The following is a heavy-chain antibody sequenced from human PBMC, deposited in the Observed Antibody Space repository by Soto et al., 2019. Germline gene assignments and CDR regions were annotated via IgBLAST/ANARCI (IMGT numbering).Heavy chain of an antibody. CDR3: ARTAKSFYYYYGMDV. J-gene: IGHJ6*02. CDR2: INPSGGST. Sequence: ASVKVSCKTSGYTFTSYYMHWVRQAPGQGLEWMGIINPSGGSTSYAQKFQGRVTMTRDTPTSTVYMELSSLRSEDTAVYYCARTAKSFYYYYGMDVWGQGTTVTVSS. CDR1: GYTFTSYY. D-gene: IGHD3-3*01. V-gene: IGHV1-46*01.